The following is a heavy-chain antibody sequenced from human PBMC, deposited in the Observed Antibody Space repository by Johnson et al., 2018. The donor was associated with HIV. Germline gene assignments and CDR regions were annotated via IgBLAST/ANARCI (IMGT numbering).Heavy chain of an antibody. CDR2: IGTAGDT. Sequence: VQLVESGGGVVQPGRSLRLSCAASGFTFSSYAMHWVRQAPGKGLEWVAAIGTAGDTYYPGSVKDRFTISRENAKNSLYLQMNSLRAGDTAVYYCARAPRFGRVRGSAFDIWGQGTMVTVSS. CDR3: ARAPRFGRVRGSAFDI. D-gene: IGHD3-10*01. CDR1: GFTFSSYA. J-gene: IGHJ3*02. V-gene: IGHV3-13*01.